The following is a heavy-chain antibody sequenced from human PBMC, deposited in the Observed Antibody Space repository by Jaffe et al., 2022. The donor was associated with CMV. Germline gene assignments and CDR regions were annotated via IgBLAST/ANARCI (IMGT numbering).Heavy chain of an antibody. CDR1: GFTFSSYA. Sequence: EVQLVESGGGLVQPGGSLRLSCAASGFTFSSYAMHWVRQAPGKGLEYVSAISSNGGSTYYANSVKGRFTISRDNSKNTLYLQMGSLRAEDMAVYYCARGGPYGDYAFDYWGQGTLVTVSS. V-gene: IGHV3-64*01. CDR3: ARGGPYGDYAFDY. D-gene: IGHD4-17*01. CDR2: ISSNGGST. J-gene: IGHJ4*02.